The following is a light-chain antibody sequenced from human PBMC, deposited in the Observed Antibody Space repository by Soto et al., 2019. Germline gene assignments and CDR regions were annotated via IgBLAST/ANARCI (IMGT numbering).Light chain of an antibody. Sequence: EIVMTQSPATLSGSPLEVATPSCMASQSVSIDLAWYQQTPGQAPRLLIYGASTRATGIPVRFSGSPSGTEFTLTISSLQSEDFTVYYCQQYNKWPLTFGQGTKVDIK. V-gene: IGKV3-15*01. CDR3: QQYNKWPLT. CDR1: QSVSID. CDR2: GAS. J-gene: IGKJ1*01.